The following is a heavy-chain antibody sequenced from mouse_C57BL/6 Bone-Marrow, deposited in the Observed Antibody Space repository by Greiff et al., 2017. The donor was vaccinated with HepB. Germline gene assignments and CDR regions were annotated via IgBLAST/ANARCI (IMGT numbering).Heavy chain of an antibody. D-gene: IGHD1-1*01. J-gene: IGHJ3*01. CDR3: ARSYYYGSSSFAY. V-gene: IGHV5-17*01. CDR2: ISSGSSTI. CDR1: GFTFSDYG. Sequence: EVNVVESGGGLVKPGGSLKLSCAASGFTFSDYGMHWVRQAPEKGLEWVAYISSGSSTIYYADTVKGRFTISRDNAKNTLFLQMTSLRSEDTAMYYCARSYYYGSSSFAYWGQGTLVTVSA.